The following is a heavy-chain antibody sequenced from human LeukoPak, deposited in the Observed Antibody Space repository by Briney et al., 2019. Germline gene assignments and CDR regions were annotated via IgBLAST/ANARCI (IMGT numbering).Heavy chain of an antibody. J-gene: IGHJ4*02. CDR1: GDTFSSYA. CDR3: ARGLGMASSSPDY. Sequence: ASVKVSCKASGDTFSSYAISWVRQAPGQGLEWMGGIIPIFGTANYAQKFQGRVTITTDESTSTAYMELSSLRSEDTAVYYCARGLGMASSSPDYWGQGTLVTVSS. CDR2: IIPIFGTA. D-gene: IGHD6-6*01. V-gene: IGHV1-69*05.